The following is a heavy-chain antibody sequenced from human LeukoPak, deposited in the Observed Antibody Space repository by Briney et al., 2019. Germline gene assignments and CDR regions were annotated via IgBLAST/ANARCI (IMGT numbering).Heavy chain of an antibody. V-gene: IGHV3-23*01. Sequence: GGSLRLSCAASGFTFSSYAMSWVRQAPGKGLEWVSAISGSGGSTYYADSVKGRFTISRDNSKNTLYLQMNSLRAEDTAVYYCAKDLNYDSSGYYYVDGMDVWGQGTTVTVSS. CDR3: AKDLNYDSSGYYYVDGMDV. D-gene: IGHD3-22*01. J-gene: IGHJ6*02. CDR1: GFTFSSYA. CDR2: ISGSGGST.